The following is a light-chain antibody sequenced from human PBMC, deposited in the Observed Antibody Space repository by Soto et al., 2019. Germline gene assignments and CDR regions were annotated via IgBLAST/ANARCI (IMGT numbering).Light chain of an antibody. CDR3: QQRSNWPPIT. V-gene: IGKV3-11*01. J-gene: IGKJ5*01. Sequence: EIVLTQSPATLSLSPGERATLSCRASQSVSSYLAWYQQKPGQAPRLLIYDASNSATGIPARFSGSGSGTDFTLTISSLVPEDFAVYYCQQRSNWPPITVGQGKRLEI. CDR1: QSVSSY. CDR2: DAS.